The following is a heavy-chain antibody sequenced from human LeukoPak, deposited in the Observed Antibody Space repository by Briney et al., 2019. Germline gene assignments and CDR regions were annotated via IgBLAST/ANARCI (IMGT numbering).Heavy chain of an antibody. CDR2: IYYSGRT. V-gene: IGHV4-31*03. J-gene: IGHJ4*02. Sequence: SETLSLTCTLSRGSISGYYWNSIRQHPRHGLEWIGYIYYSGRTYYNPSLKSRVTISVDTSKNQLSLKLSSVTAADTAVYYCARGGSSGTKVDYWGQGTLVTVS. CDR1: RGSISGYY. D-gene: IGHD3-22*01. CDR3: ARGGSSGTKVDY.